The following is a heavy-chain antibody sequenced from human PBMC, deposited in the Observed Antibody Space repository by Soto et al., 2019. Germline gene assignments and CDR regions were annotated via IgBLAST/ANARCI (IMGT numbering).Heavy chain of an antibody. J-gene: IGHJ5*02. D-gene: IGHD3-22*01. V-gene: IGHV1-69*01. Sequence: QVQLVQSGAEVKKPGTSVKVSCKASGGTFSSYAISWVRQTPGQGLEWMGGIIPIFGTANYAQKFQGRVTITADESTSTAYMELSSLRSEDTAVYYCARNYYDSSGYLPNWFDPWGQGTLVTVSS. CDR2: IIPIFGTA. CDR3: ARNYYDSSGYLPNWFDP. CDR1: GGTFSSYA.